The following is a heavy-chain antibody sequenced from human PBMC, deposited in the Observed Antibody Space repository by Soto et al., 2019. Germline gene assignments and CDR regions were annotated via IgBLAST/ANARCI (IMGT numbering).Heavy chain of an antibody. V-gene: IGHV3-48*03. CDR1: GFTFSSYA. CDR3: ARATGGGSFDV. D-gene: IGHD4-4*01. J-gene: IGHJ6*02. Sequence: GGSLRLSCAASGFTFSSYAMSWVRQAPGEGLEWVSYISSSGSTIYYADSVKGRFTISRDNAKNSLYLQMNSLRAEDTAVYYCARATGGGSFDVWGQGTTVTVSS. CDR2: ISSSGSTI.